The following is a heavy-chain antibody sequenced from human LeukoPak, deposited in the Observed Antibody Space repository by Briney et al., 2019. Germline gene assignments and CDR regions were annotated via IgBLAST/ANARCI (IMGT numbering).Heavy chain of an antibody. CDR1: GYTFTSYG. CDR3: ARESPFDRAYYYDSSGPTDYYYYGMDV. J-gene: IGHJ6*02. V-gene: IGHV1-18*01. CDR2: ISAYNGNT. Sequence: ASVKVSCKASGYTFTSYGISWVRQAPGQGLEWMGWISAYNGNTNYAQKLQDRVTMTTDTSTSTAYMELRSLRSDDTAVYYCARESPFDRAYYYDSSGPTDYYYYGMDVWGQGTTVTVSS. D-gene: IGHD3-22*01.